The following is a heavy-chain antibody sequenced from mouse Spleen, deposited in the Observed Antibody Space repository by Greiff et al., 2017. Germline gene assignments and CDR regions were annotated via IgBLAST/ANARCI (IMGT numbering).Heavy chain of an antibody. D-gene: IGHD3-2*01. Sequence: EVQVVESGPELVKPGASVKIPCKASGYTFTDYNMDWVKQSHGKSLEWIGDIYPGSGSTNYNEKFKSKATLTVDTSSSTAYMQLSSLTSEDSAVYYCASEGTARATLAYWGQGTLVTVSA. CDR3: ASEGTARATLAY. CDR1: GYTFTDYN. CDR2: IYPGSGST. J-gene: IGHJ3*01. V-gene: IGHV1-18*01.